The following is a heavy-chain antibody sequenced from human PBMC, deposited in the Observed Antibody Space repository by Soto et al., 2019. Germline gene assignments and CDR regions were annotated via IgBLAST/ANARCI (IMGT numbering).Heavy chain of an antibody. Sequence: SETRCLPCSGSGGSISRDYWSVIRQPPGKGLEWIGYIYYSGSTNYNPSLKSRVTISVDTSKNQFSLKLSSVTAADTAVYYCARGGFGAPPYNWFDPWGQGTLVTVS. CDR3: ARGGFGAPPYNWFDP. J-gene: IGHJ5*02. D-gene: IGHD3-10*01. CDR2: IYYSGST. V-gene: IGHV4-59*01. CDR1: GGSISRDY.